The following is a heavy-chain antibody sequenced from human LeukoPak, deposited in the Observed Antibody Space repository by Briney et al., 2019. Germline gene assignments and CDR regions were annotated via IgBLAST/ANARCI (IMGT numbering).Heavy chain of an antibody. CDR3: ARRVPSSGWYGYFDY. V-gene: IGHV4-31*03. CDR1: SGSISNYY. Sequence: SQTLSLTCTVSSGSISNYYWTWIRQHPGKGLEWIGNIYYSGATYYNPSLKGRVTISVDTSKNQFSLKLSSVTAADTAVYYCARRVPSSGWYGYFDYWGQGTLVTVSS. J-gene: IGHJ4*02. D-gene: IGHD6-19*01. CDR2: IYYSGAT.